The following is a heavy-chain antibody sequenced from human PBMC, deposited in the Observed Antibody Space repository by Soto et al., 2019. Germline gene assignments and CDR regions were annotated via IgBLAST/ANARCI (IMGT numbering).Heavy chain of an antibody. Sequence: PSETLSLTCTVSGGSISSYYWSWIRQPPGKGLEWIGYIYYSGSTNYNPSLKSRVTISVDTSKNQFSLKLSSVTAADTAVYYCARHGKIAAVCWFDPWGQGTLVTVS. CDR3: ARHGKIAAVCWFDP. CDR1: GGSISSYY. J-gene: IGHJ5*02. V-gene: IGHV4-59*08. D-gene: IGHD6-25*01. CDR2: IYYSGST.